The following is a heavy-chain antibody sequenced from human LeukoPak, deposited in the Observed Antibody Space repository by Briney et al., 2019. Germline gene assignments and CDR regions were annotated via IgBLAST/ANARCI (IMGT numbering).Heavy chain of an antibody. V-gene: IGHV4-59*01. D-gene: IGHD1-7*01. CDR2: IYYSDST. Sequence: SETLSLTCTVSGGSISSYHWSWIRQPPGKGLEWIGYIYYSDSTNYNPSLKSRVTISVDTSKNQFSLKLSSVTAADTAVYYCARGPVGGTTYNDGDAFDIWGQGTTVTVSS. J-gene: IGHJ3*02. CDR1: GGSISSYH. CDR3: ARGPVGGTTYNDGDAFDI.